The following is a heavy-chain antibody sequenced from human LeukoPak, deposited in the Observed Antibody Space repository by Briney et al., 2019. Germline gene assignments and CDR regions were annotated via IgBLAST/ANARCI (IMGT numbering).Heavy chain of an antibody. V-gene: IGHV4-38-2*02. J-gene: IGHJ3*02. CDR1: GYSISSGYY. CDR2: IYHSGST. CDR3: ARSGNYDFWSGPDFDI. Sequence: SETLSLTCTVSGYSISSGYYWGWIRQPPGKGLEWIGSIYHSGSTYYNPSLKSRVTTSVDTSKNQFSLKLSPVTAADTAVYYCARSGNYDFWSGPDFDIWGQGTMVTVSS. D-gene: IGHD3-3*01.